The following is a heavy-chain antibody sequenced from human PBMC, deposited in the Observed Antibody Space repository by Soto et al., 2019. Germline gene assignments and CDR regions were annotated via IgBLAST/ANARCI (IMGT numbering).Heavy chain of an antibody. V-gene: IGHV4-31*03. D-gene: IGHD5-18*01. CDR3: SRGILV. CDR1: GGSINSGGYC. CDR2: ISYGGST. Sequence: QVQLQESGPGLVKPSQTLSLTCTVSGGSINSGGYCWSWIRQHPGKGLDWIGCISYGGSTSYNPSLESRVTISVDTSKYQFSLKLTSVTAADTAVYYCSRGILVWGQGALITVSS. J-gene: IGHJ4*02.